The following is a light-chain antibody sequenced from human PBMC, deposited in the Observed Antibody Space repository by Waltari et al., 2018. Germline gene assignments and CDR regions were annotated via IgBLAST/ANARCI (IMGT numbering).Light chain of an antibody. CDR2: GNS. J-gene: IGLJ1*01. V-gene: IGLV1-40*01. CDR1: SSNIGAGYD. Sequence: QSVLTQPPSVSGAPGQRVTISCTGSSSNIGAGYDLQWYQQLPGRAPKLIIYGNSNRPSGVPDRFSDSKSGTSASLAITGLQAEDEADYYCQSYDSSLSGSVFGTGTKVTVL. CDR3: QSYDSSLSGSV.